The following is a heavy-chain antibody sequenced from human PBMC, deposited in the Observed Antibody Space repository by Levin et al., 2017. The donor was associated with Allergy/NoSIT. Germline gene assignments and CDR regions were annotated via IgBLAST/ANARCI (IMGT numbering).Heavy chain of an antibody. J-gene: IGHJ4*02. D-gene: IGHD6-13*01. CDR3: ARHNSPRGLSSNHPFDY. Sequence: MASETLSLTCTVSGDSISSTSYYWGWIRQPPGKGLEWIGSLSYSGSTYYNPSLKSRVTLSIDTSKNQFSLNLTSVTAADTAVYYCARHNSPRGLSSNHPFDYWGQGTLVTVSS. CDR2: LSYSGST. V-gene: IGHV4-39*01. CDR1: GDSISSTSYY.